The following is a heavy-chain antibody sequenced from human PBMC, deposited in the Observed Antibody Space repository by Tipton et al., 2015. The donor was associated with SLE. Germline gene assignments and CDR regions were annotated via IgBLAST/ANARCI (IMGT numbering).Heavy chain of an antibody. CDR3: AAGEYSYGYAFNI. Sequence: LSLTCTVSGGSISSFSYYWGWIRQPPGKGLEWVSMLYSGGTTYYADSVRGRFTISRHNSKNSLYLQMNSLRSEDTAVYYCAAGEYSYGYAFNIWGQGTMVTVSS. CDR1: GGSISSFSYY. D-gene: IGHD5-18*01. J-gene: IGHJ3*02. CDR2: LYSGGTT. V-gene: IGHV3-53*04.